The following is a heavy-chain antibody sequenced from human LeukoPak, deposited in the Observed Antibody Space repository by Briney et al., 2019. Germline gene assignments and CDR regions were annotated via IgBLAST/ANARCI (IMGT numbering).Heavy chain of an antibody. CDR1: GYTFTSYH. V-gene: IGHV1-46*01. D-gene: IGHD5-18*01. J-gene: IGHJ4*02. CDR2: LKSSGDTA. CDR3: VREEAHTYNFDF. Sequence: ASVKVSCKTSGYTFTSYHMHWVRQAPGQGLEWVGILKSSGDTAVYAQKFQGRVTVTRDTSTSTVYMELSSLSSEDTALYYCVREEAHTYNFDFWDPGTLVTVSS.